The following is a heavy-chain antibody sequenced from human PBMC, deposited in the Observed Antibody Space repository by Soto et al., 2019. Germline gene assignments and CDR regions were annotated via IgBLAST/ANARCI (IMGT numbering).Heavy chain of an antibody. CDR2: ISGSGGGT. CDR3: ARGSYTVRGVIYSDDFDY. V-gene: IGHV3-23*01. D-gene: IGHD3-10*01. Sequence: GGSLRLSCAASGFTFSSYAMSWVRQAPGKGLEWVSAISGSGGGTYYADSVKGRFTISRDNSRNTLYLQMNSLRAEDTAVYYCARGSYTVRGVIYSDDFDYWGQGTLVTVSS. J-gene: IGHJ4*02. CDR1: GFTFSSYA.